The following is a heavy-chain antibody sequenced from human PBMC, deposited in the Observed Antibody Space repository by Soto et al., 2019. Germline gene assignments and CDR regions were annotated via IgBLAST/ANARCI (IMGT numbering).Heavy chain of an antibody. CDR1: GFTFSSYS. V-gene: IGHV3-48*02. Sequence: EVQLVESGGGLVQPGGSLRLSCAASGFTFSSYSMNWVRQAPGKGLEWVSYISSSSSHIYYADSVTGRFTISRDNAKNSLYLQMNSLRDEDTAVYYCARESSSGSYFDYWGQGTLVTVSS. CDR3: ARESSSGSYFDY. J-gene: IGHJ4*02. CDR2: ISSSSSHI. D-gene: IGHD3-22*01.